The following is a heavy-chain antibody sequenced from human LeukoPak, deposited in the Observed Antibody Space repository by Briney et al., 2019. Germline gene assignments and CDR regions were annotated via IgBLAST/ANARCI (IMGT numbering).Heavy chain of an antibody. V-gene: IGHV4-59*08. CDR2: IYYSGST. Sequence: SETLSLTCTVSGGSISSYYWSWIRQPPGKGLEWIGYIYYSGSTNYNPSLKSRVTISVDTSKNQFSLKLSSVTAADTAVYYCASTSGRSGGFKDAFDIWGQGTMVTVSS. J-gene: IGHJ3*02. CDR3: ASTSGRSGGFKDAFDI. D-gene: IGHD3-10*01. CDR1: GGSISSYY.